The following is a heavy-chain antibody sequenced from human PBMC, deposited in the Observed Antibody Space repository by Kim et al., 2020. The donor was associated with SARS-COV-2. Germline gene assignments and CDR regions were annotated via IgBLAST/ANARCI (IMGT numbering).Heavy chain of an antibody. V-gene: IGHV4-59*01. CDR3: ARDVGSSEDY. D-gene: IGHD6-6*01. CDR1: GGSISSYY. J-gene: IGHJ4*02. Sequence: SETLSLTCTVSGGSISSYYWSWIRQPPGKGLEWIGYIYYSGSTNYNPSLKSRVTISVDTSKNQFSLKLSSVTAADTAVYYCARDVGSSEDYWGQGTLVTVSS. CDR2: IYYSGST.